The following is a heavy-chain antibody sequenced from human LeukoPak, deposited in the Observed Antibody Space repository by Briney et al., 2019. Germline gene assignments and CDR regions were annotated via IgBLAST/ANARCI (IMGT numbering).Heavy chain of an antibody. D-gene: IGHD5-12*01. Sequence: GGSLRLSCAASGFTSTNYAMNWVRQAPGKGLEWVSVLIGSSGSTDYADSVKGRFTISRNISKNTLFLQMNSLRAEDTAIYYCAKGAYDYIEIAYFDSWGQGTLVTVSS. CDR3: AKGAYDYIEIAYFDS. CDR2: LIGSSGST. V-gene: IGHV3-23*01. CDR1: GFTSTNYA. J-gene: IGHJ4*02.